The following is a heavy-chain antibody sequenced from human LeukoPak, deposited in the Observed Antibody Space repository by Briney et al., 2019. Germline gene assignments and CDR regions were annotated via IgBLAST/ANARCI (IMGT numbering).Heavy chain of an antibody. Sequence: SVKVSCKASGGTFSSYAISWVRQAPGQGLEWMGGIIPIFGTANYAQKFQGRVTITTDESTSTAYMELSSLRSEDTGVYYCARAYNWNYKLDYWGQGTLVTVSS. CDR1: GGTFSSYA. CDR2: IIPIFGTA. D-gene: IGHD1-7*01. J-gene: IGHJ4*02. V-gene: IGHV1-69*05. CDR3: ARAYNWNYKLDY.